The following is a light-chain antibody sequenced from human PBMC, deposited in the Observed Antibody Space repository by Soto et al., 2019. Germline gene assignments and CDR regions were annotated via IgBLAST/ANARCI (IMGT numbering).Light chain of an antibody. V-gene: IGKV3-20*01. CDR2: GAS. CDR3: QQYGSSRWT. J-gene: IGKJ1*01. Sequence: EIVLTQSPCTLSVSPGERATLSCRASQSVRSSYLAWYQQKPGQAPRRLIYGASSRATGIPDRFSGSGSGTDFTLTISRLEPEDFAVYYCQQYGSSRWTFGQGTKVDIK. CDR1: QSVRSSY.